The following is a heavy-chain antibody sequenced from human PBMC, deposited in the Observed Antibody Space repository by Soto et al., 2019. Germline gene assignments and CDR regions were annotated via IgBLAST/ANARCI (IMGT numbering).Heavy chain of an antibody. CDR2: ISYDGSNK. Sequence: QVQLVESGGGVVQPGRSLRLSCAASGFTFGSYAMHWVRQAPGKGLEWVAVISYDGSNKYYADSVKGRFTISRDNSKNTLYLQMNSLRAEDTAVYYCARDGMGSGYYRDYWGQGTLVTVSS. D-gene: IGHD3-22*01. J-gene: IGHJ4*02. CDR1: GFTFGSYA. V-gene: IGHV3-30-3*01. CDR3: ARDGMGSGYYRDY.